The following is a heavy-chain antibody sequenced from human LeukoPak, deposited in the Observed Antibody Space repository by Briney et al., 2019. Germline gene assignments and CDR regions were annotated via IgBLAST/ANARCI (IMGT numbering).Heavy chain of an antibody. D-gene: IGHD3-10*01. Sequence: PGGSLRLSCAASGFTFSSYAMSWVRQAPGKRLEWVSAISGSGGSTYYADSVKGRFTISRDNSKNTLYLQMNSLRAEGTAVYYCANGGDAFDIWGQGTMVTVSS. CDR2: ISGSGGST. CDR1: GFTFSSYA. V-gene: IGHV3-23*01. CDR3: ANGGDAFDI. J-gene: IGHJ3*02.